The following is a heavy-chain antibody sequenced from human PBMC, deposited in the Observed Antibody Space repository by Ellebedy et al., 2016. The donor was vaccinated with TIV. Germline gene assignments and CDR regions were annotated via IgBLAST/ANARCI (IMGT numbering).Heavy chain of an antibody. CDR1: GFTFSDYY. V-gene: IGHV3-11*05. CDR2: ISSSSSYT. Sequence: GGSLRLSXAASGFTFSDYYMSWIRQAPGKGLEWVSYISSSSSYTNYADSVKGRFTISRDNAKNSLYLQMNSLRAEDTAVYYCARGGGGLDPFDYWGQGTLVTVSS. D-gene: IGHD3-10*01. CDR3: ARGGGGLDPFDY. J-gene: IGHJ4*02.